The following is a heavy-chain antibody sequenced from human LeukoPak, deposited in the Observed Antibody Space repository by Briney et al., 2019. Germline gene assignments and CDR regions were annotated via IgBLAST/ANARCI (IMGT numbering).Heavy chain of an antibody. CDR2: IDPSDSYT. D-gene: IGHD5-18*01. CDR1: GYSFTTYW. J-gene: IGHJ4*02. V-gene: IGHV5-10-1*01. CDR3: ARRGKMVTDFDY. Sequence: GESLEISCKGSGYSFTTYWISWVRQMPGKGLEWMGRIDPSDSYTNYSPSFQGHVTISADKSISTAYLHWSSLKASDTAMYYCARRGKMVTDFDYWGQGTLVTVSS.